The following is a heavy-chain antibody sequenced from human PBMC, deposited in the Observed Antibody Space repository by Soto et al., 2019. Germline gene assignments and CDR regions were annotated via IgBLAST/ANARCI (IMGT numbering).Heavy chain of an antibody. CDR1: GYSFTSYN. J-gene: IGHJ4*02. CDR3: ARAPRPAAIAVLDH. Sequence: QVQLEQSGTEVKEPGASVKVSCKASGYSFTSYNINWVRQTTGQGLEWMGWVNPSNGDAGLAQRFQGRVTMSSDTSITTAFVEVSSLEPEDAAIYFCARAPRPAAIAVLDHWGQGTLVSVSS. V-gene: IGHV1-8*01. D-gene: IGHD2-2*01. CDR2: VNPSNGDA.